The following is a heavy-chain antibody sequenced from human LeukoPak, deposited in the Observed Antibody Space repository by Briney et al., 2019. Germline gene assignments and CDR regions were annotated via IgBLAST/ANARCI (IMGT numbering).Heavy chain of an antibody. Sequence: ASETLSLTCAVYGGSFSGYYWSWIRQPPGKGLEWIGEINHSGSTNYNPSLKSRVTISVDTSKNQFFLKLSSVTAADTAVYYCARDSSSLTYYFDYWGQGTLVTVSS. V-gene: IGHV4-34*01. CDR2: INHSGST. D-gene: IGHD6-6*01. CDR1: GGSFSGYY. CDR3: ARDSSSLTYYFDY. J-gene: IGHJ4*02.